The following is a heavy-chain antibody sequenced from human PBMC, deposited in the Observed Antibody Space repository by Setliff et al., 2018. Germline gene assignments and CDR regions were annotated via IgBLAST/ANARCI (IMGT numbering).Heavy chain of an antibody. CDR3: VRPRYGSRGYFNSLSAFDI. V-gene: IGHV4-39*01. J-gene: IGHJ3*02. CDR1: GDSISSNSHY. D-gene: IGHD3-10*01. CDR2: IYYSANT. Sequence: SETLSLTCIVSGDSISSNSHYWGWIRQPPGKGLEWIGTIYYSANTYCNPSLKSRVTISVDTSKNQFSLRLSSVTAADTAVYYGVRPRYGSRGYFNSLSAFDIWGRGTMVTVSS.